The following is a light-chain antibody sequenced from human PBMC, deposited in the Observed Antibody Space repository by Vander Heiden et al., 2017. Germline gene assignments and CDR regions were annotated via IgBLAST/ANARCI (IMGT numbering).Light chain of an antibody. Sequence: IVMTQSPASLAVPLGERATINCKSSQSVLDSSNNKNYLAWYQQKPGQPPKLLIYWASTRESGVPDRFSGSGSGTDFTLTISSLQAEDVAVYYCKQYYSTPWTFGQGTKVEIK. CDR2: WAS. V-gene: IGKV4-1*01. CDR1: QSVLDSSNNKNY. J-gene: IGKJ1*01. CDR3: KQYYSTPWT.